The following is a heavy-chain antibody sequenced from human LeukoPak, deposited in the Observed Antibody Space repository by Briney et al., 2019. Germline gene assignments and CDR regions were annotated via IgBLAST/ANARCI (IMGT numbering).Heavy chain of an antibody. J-gene: IGHJ4*02. CDR2: IKSKTDGGTT. Sequence: GGSLGLSCAASGFTLSNAWMTWVRQAPGKGLEWVGRIKSKTDGGTTDYASPVKDRFTISRDDSKNTLYLQMNSLKTEDTAVYYCSRNYHTYYFDYWGQGTLVTVSS. CDR1: GFTLSNAW. V-gene: IGHV3-15*01. D-gene: IGHD1-7*01. CDR3: SRNYHTYYFDY.